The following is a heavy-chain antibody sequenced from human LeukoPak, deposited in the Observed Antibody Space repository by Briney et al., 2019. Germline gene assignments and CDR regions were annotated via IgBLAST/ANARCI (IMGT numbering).Heavy chain of an antibody. D-gene: IGHD3-22*01. CDR2: ISGSGGSI. CDR3: ACLLGYDSSGYPYFDY. V-gene: IGHV3-23*01. Sequence: PGGSLRLSCAASGFTFSSYAMSWVRQAPGKGLEWVSAISGSGGSIYYADSVKGRFTISRDNSKNTLYLQMNSLRAEDTAVYYCACLLGYDSSGYPYFDYWGQGTLVTVSS. CDR1: GFTFSSYA. J-gene: IGHJ4*02.